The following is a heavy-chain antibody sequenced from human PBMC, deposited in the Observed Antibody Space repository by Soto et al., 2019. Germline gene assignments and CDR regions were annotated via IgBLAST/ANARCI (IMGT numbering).Heavy chain of an antibody. J-gene: IGHJ4*02. CDR2: IIPIFGTA. V-gene: IGHV1-69*13. Sequence: GASVKVSCKASGGTFSSYAISWVRQAPGQGLEWMGGIIPIFGTANYAQKFQGRVTITADESTSTAYMELSSLRSEDTAVYYCAREGNYYGSGSSPHYWGQGTLVTVSS. D-gene: IGHD3-10*01. CDR1: GGTFSSYA. CDR3: AREGNYYGSGSSPHY.